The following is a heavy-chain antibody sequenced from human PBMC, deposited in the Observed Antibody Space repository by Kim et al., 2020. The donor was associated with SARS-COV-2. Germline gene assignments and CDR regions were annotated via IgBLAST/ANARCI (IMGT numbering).Heavy chain of an antibody. V-gene: IGHV4-59*12. CDR2: IYYSGST. Sequence: ETLSLTCTVSGGSISSYYWSWIRQPPGKGLEWIGYIYYSGSTNYNPSLKSRVTISVDTSKNQFSLKLSSVTAADTAVYYCARDYITGTTPYDAFDIWGQGTMVTVSS. J-gene: IGHJ3*02. CDR1: GGSISSYY. CDR3: ARDYITGTTPYDAFDI. D-gene: IGHD1-20*01.